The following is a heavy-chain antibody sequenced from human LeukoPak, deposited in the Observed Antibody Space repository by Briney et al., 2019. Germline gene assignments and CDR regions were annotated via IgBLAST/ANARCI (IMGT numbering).Heavy chain of an antibody. D-gene: IGHD1-7*01. CDR1: GFTFSSYA. CDR3: ARGETTGLDY. Sequence: PGGSLRLSCAASGFTFSSYAMHWVRQAPGKGLEWVAVISYDGSNKYYADSVKGRFTISRDNSKNTLYLQMNSLRAEDTAVYYCARGETTGLDYWGQGTLVTVSS. J-gene: IGHJ4*02. CDR2: ISYDGSNK. V-gene: IGHV3-30*04.